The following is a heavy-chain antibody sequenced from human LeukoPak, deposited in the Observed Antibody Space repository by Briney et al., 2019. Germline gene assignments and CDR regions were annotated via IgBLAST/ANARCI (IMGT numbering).Heavy chain of an antibody. CDR3: AKDSGWILFDD. J-gene: IGHJ4*02. CDR2: IGGSGTRT. D-gene: IGHD2-2*03. Sequence: GGSLRLSCSASGFTFTTYGMNWVRQAPGKGLKWVSDIGGSGTRTYYADSVKGRFTISRDNSKNTLYLQMNSLRDEDTAVYYCAKDSGWILFDDWGQGTLVTVSS. CDR1: GFTFTTYG. V-gene: IGHV3-23*01.